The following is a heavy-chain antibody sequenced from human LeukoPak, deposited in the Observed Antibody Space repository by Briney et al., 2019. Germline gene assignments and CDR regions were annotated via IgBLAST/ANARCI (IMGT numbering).Heavy chain of an antibody. CDR3: ASLRRYFDWLEEPR. CDR1: GYTFTGYY. V-gene: IGHV1-2*02. CDR2: INPNSGGT. Sequence: GASVKVSCKASGYTFTGYYMHWVRRAPGQGLEWMGWINPNSGGTNYAQKFQGRVTMTRDTSISTAYMELSRLRSDDTAVYYCASLRRYFDWLEEPRWGQGTLVTVSS. D-gene: IGHD3-9*01. J-gene: IGHJ4*02.